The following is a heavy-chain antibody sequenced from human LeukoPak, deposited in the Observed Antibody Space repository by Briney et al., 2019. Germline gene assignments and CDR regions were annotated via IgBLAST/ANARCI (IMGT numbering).Heavy chain of an antibody. Sequence: ASVKVSCKASGYTFTSYDINWVRQATGRGLEWMGWMNPNSGNTGYAQKFQGRVTMTRNTSISTAYMELSSLRSEDTAVYYCARYAYGSGSYYQKPFDYWGQGTLVTVSS. V-gene: IGHV1-8*01. CDR1: GYTFTSYD. CDR3: ARYAYGSGSYYQKPFDY. J-gene: IGHJ4*02. CDR2: MNPNSGNT. D-gene: IGHD3-10*01.